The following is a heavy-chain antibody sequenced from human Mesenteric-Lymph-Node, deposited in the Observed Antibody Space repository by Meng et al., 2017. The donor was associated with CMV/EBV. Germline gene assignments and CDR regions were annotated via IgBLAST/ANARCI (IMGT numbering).Heavy chain of an antibody. V-gene: IGHV3-20*04. CDR2: IDRNGGTT. Sequence: GESLKISCAASGFTFSSYAMNWVRQVPGKALEWVSGIDRNGGTTGYADSVKGRFTIFRDNVKKALYLQMNSLRGEDTAFYYCARDPAVGNFDYWGQGVLVTVSS. CDR1: GFTFSSYA. D-gene: IGHD6-13*01. CDR3: ARDPAVGNFDY. J-gene: IGHJ4*02.